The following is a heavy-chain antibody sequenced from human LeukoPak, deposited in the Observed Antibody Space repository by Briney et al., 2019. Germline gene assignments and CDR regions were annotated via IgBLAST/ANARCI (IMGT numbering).Heavy chain of an antibody. Sequence: SEALSHTCTVSGGSISSSSYYWGWIRQPPGKGLERIGSIYYSGSTYYNPSLKSRVTISVDTSKNQFSLKLSSVTAADTAVYYCARRSPFNYYYYYYMDVWGKGTTVTVSS. CDR1: GGSISSSSYY. CDR3: ARRSPFNYYYYYYMDV. V-gene: IGHV4-39*01. CDR2: IYYSGST. D-gene: IGHD2/OR15-2a*01. J-gene: IGHJ6*03.